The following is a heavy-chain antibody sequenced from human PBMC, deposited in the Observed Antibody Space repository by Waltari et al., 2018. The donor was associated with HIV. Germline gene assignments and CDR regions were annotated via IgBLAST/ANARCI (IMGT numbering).Heavy chain of an antibody. J-gene: IGHJ6*02. Sequence: QVQLVQSGAEVKKPGASVKVSCKASGYTFTGYYMHWVRQAPGQGLEWMGRINPNRGGTNYAQKFQGRVTMTRDTSISTAYMELSRLRSDDTAVYYCAREGPQQLVLYYGMDVWGQGTTVTVSS. CDR1: GYTFTGYY. CDR2: INPNRGGT. D-gene: IGHD6-13*01. CDR3: AREGPQQLVLYYGMDV. V-gene: IGHV1-2*06.